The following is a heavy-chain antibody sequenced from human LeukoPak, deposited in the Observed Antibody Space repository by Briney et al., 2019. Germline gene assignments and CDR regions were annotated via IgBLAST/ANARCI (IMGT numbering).Heavy chain of an antibody. Sequence: GGSLRLSCAASGFTFSSYAMSWVRQAPGKGLEWVSAISGSGGSTYYADSVKGRFTFSRDNSKNTLYLQMNSLRAEDTAVYYCAKDLDGSGSSPAYFDYWGQGTLVTVSS. CDR3: AKDLDGSGSSPAYFDY. D-gene: IGHD3-10*01. V-gene: IGHV3-23*01. CDR1: GFTFSSYA. CDR2: ISGSGGST. J-gene: IGHJ4*02.